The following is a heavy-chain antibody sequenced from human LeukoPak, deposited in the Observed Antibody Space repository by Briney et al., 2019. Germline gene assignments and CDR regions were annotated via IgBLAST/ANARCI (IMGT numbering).Heavy chain of an antibody. D-gene: IGHD5-18*01. V-gene: IGHV3-33*01. Sequence: GGSLRLSCAASGFTFSSYGMHWVRQAPGKGLEWVAVIWYDGSNKYYADSVKGRFTISRDNSKNTLYLQMNSLRAEDTAVYYCARIRGYSYGHLVYWGQGTLVTVSS. J-gene: IGHJ4*02. CDR2: IWYDGSNK. CDR3: ARIRGYSYGHLVY. CDR1: GFTFSSYG.